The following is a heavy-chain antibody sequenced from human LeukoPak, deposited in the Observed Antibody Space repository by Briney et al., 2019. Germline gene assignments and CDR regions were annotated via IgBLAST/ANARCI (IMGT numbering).Heavy chain of an antibody. CDR1: GYTFTSYD. D-gene: IGHD3-9*01. CDR2: ISAYNGNT. Sequence: GASVKVSCKASGYTFTSYDISWVRQAPGQGLEWMGWISAYNGNTNYAQKLQGRVTMTTDTSTSTAYMELRSLRSDDTAVYYCARLRYFDWLWYFDYWGQGTLVTVSS. J-gene: IGHJ4*02. V-gene: IGHV1-18*01. CDR3: ARLRYFDWLWYFDY.